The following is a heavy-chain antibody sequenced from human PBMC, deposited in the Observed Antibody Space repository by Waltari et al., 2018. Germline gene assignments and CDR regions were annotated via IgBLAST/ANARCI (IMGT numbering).Heavy chain of an antibody. CDR2: ISYDGNNK. D-gene: IGHD3-3*01. Sequence: QVQLVESGGGVVQPGRSLRLSCAASGFTFSSNARHLVRQAQCKGLEWVGVISYDGNNKYDADSVKGRFTISRDNSKNTLYLQMNSLRAEDTAVYYCARDLEEYDFWSGYYGFDYWGQGTLVTVSS. CDR3: ARDLEEYDFWSGYYGFDY. CDR1: GFTFSSNA. J-gene: IGHJ4*02. V-gene: IGHV3-30-3*01.